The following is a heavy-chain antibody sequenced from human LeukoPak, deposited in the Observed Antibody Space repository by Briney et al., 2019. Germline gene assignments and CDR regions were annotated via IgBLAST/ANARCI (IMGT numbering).Heavy chain of an antibody. D-gene: IGHD3-22*01. J-gene: IGHJ3*02. CDR2: IKQDGSEK. V-gene: IGHV3-7*01. Sequence: GGSLRLSCAASGFTFSSYWMSWVRQAPGKGLEWVANIKQDGSEKYYVDSVKGRFTISRDNAKNSLYLQMNSLRAEDTAVYYCARADTKYYYDSSGYYFEAFDIWGQGTMVTVSS. CDR3: ARADTKYYYDSSGYYFEAFDI. CDR1: GFTFSSYW.